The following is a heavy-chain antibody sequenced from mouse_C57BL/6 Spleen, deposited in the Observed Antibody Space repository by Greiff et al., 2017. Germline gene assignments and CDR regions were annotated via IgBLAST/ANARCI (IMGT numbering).Heavy chain of an antibody. CDR3: SRCYGSSYYAMDY. CDR1: GYTFTSYW. CDR2: IDPYSGGT. J-gene: IGHJ4*01. Sequence: QVQLQQPWAELVKPGASVKLSCKASGYTFTSYWMHWVKQRPGRGLEWIGRIDPYSGGTKYNEKFKSKATLTVDKPSSTAYMQLSSLTSEDSAVYYCSRCYGSSYYAMDYWGQGTSVTVSS. D-gene: IGHD1-1*01. V-gene: IGHV1-72*01.